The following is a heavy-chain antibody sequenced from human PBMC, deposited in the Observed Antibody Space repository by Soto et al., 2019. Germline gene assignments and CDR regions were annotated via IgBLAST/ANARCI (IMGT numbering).Heavy chain of an antibody. CDR2: INAGNGNT. V-gene: IGHV1-3*05. D-gene: IGHD1-26*01. CDR1: GYTFTSYA. CDR3: ARVLVGATPVDY. J-gene: IGHJ4*02. Sequence: QVQLVQSGAEEKKPGASVKVSCKASGYTFTSYAMHWVRQAPGQRLEWMGWINAGNGNTKYSQKFQGRVTITRDTSASTAYMELSSLRSEDTAVYYCARVLVGATPVDYWGQGILVTVSS.